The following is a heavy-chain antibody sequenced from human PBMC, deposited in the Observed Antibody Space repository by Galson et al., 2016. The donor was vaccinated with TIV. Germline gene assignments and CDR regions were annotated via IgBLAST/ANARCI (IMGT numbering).Heavy chain of an antibody. Sequence: SLRLSCAASGFSFSDNYINWVRWAPGNGLKWFSIFSNRDYTKYSDARKGLFTIAGDNSKNTVYLHMSRLRAEDTAVYYCARERRHCGDNCYLSYYFGMDVWGQGTTVTVSS. CDR1: GFSFSDNY. CDR3: ARERRHCGDNCYLSYYFGMDV. J-gene: IGHJ6*02. V-gene: IGHV3-66*03. D-gene: IGHD2-21*01. CDR2: FSNRDYT.